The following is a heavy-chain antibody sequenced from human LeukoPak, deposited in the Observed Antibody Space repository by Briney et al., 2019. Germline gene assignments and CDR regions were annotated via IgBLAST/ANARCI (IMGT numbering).Heavy chain of an antibody. Sequence: GGSLNLSCGASGFSFSASSMHWVRQAPGKGLEWVGRIRSKANGYATHFAASVDGRFTVSRDDSKNTIYLHMNSLKTEDTGVYYYASGGGVLAAFDIWGQGTMVLVSS. D-gene: IGHD2-8*01. CDR1: GFSFSASS. J-gene: IGHJ3*02. CDR2: IRSKANGYAT. CDR3: ASGGGVLAAFDI. V-gene: IGHV3-73*01.